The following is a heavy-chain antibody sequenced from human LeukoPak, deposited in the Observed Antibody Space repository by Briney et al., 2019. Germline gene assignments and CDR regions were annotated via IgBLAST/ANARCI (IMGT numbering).Heavy chain of an antibody. CDR3: ARDRAAMAHDAFDI. Sequence: PSETLSLTCTVSGGSISSYYWSWIRQPAGKGLEWIGRIYTSGSTNYNPSLKSRVTMSVDTSKNQFSLKLSSVTAADTAVYYCARDRAAMAHDAFDIWGQGTMVTVSS. D-gene: IGHD5-18*01. V-gene: IGHV4-4*07. CDR1: GGSISSYY. CDR2: IYTSGST. J-gene: IGHJ3*02.